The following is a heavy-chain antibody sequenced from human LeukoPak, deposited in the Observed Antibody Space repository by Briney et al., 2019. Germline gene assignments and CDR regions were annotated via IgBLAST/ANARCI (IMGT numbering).Heavy chain of an antibody. CDR1: GGSISSYY. D-gene: IGHD6-19*01. V-gene: IGHV4-59*01. J-gene: IGHJ6*03. Sequence: PSDTLSITCTVSGGSISSYYWSWIRQPPGKGLEWIGYIHYSGSTNYNPSLKSRVTISVDTSKTQFSLNLSSVTAADTAVYYCARVLVVGNTGYYMDVWGKGTTVTVSS. CDR2: IHYSGST. CDR3: ARVLVVGNTGYYMDV.